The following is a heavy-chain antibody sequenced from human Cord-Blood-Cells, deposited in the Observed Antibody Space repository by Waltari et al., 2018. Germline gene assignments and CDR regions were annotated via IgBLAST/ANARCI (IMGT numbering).Heavy chain of an antibody. Sequence: QVQLVQSGAEVKKPGASVKVSCKASGYTFTGYYMHWVRQAPGQGLEWMGWRNPNRGVTNQGQKYQGRVTRTRDTSISTAYMELSRLRSDDTAVYYCARADYDFWSGYHYYFDYWGQGTLVTVSS. CDR2: RNPNRGVT. J-gene: IGHJ4*02. CDR1: GYTFTGYY. V-gene: IGHV1-2*02. D-gene: IGHD3-3*01. CDR3: ARADYDFWSGYHYYFDY.